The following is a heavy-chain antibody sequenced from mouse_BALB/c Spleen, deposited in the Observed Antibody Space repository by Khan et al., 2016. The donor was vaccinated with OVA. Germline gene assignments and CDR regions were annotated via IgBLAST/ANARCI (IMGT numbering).Heavy chain of an antibody. CDR3: ARRNYFGYTFAY. J-gene: IGHJ3*01. Sequence: QVQLKQSGAELARPGASVKLSCKASGYTFTDYYINWVKQRTGQGLEWIGEISPGSGDTYYNEKFKGKATLTADKSSTTAYMQLSSLTSEASAVYFCARRNYFGYTFAYGGRGTLVTVSA. CDR1: GYTFTDYY. V-gene: IGHV1-77*01. D-gene: IGHD1-2*01. CDR2: ISPGSGDT.